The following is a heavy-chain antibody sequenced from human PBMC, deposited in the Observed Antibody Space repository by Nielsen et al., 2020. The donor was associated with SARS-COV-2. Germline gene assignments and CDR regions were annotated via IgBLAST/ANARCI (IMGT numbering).Heavy chain of an antibody. D-gene: IGHD3-16*01. CDR2: ISYDGSNK. V-gene: IGHV3-30*18. CDR3: AKDLVMAMTEEAPDY. J-gene: IGHJ4*02. Sequence: GESLKISCAASGFTFSSYGMHWVRQAPGKGLEWVAVISYDGSNKYYADSVKGRFTISRDNSKNTLYLQMNSPRAEDTAVYYCAKDLVMAMTEEAPDYWGQGTLVTVSS. CDR1: GFTFSSYG.